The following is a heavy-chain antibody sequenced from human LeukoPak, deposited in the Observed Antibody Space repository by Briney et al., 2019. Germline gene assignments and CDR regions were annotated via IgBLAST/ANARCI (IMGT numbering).Heavy chain of an antibody. D-gene: IGHD3-10*01. CDR2: MNPNSGNT. Sequence: ASVKVSCKASGYTFTSYDINWVRQATGQGLEWMGWMNPNSGNTGYAQKFQGRVTMTRNTSISTAYMELSSLRSEDTAVYYCARAYGSGSYYRVLWDYYYYGMDVWGQGTTVTVSS. CDR3: ARAYGSGSYYRVLWDYYYYGMDV. J-gene: IGHJ6*02. CDR1: GYTFTSYD. V-gene: IGHV1-8*01.